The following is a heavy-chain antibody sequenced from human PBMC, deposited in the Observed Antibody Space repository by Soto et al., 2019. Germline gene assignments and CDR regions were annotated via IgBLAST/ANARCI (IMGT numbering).Heavy chain of an antibody. D-gene: IGHD5-12*01. CDR3: ARSSGYSGSTCDY. J-gene: IGHJ4*02. Sequence: QVQLVQSGAEVKKPGASVKVSCKASGYTFTGYYMHWVRQAPGQGLEWMGWINPNRGGTNYAQKFQGWVTMTRATSISTAYMELSRLRSDDTAVYYCARSSGYSGSTCDYWGQGTLVTVSS. CDR1: GYTFTGYY. V-gene: IGHV1-2*04. CDR2: INPNRGGT.